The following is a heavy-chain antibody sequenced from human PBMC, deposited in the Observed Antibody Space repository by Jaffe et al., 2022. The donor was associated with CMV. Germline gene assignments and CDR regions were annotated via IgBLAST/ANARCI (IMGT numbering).Heavy chain of an antibody. CDR3: ARYPLGGNYDSSGYYFDY. J-gene: IGHJ4*02. D-gene: IGHD3-22*01. Sequence: QVQLVQSGAEVKKPGASVKVSCKASGYTFTSYYMHWVRQAPGQGLEWMGIINPSGGSTSYAQKFQGRVTMTRDTSTSTVYMELSSLRSEDTAVYYCARYPLGGNYDSSGYYFDYWGQGTLVTVSS. V-gene: IGHV1-46*01. CDR2: INPSGGST. CDR1: GYTFTSYY.